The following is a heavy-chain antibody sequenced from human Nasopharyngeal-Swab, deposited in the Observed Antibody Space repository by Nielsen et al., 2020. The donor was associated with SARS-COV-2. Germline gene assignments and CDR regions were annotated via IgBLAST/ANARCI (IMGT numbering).Heavy chain of an antibody. J-gene: IGHJ3*01. CDR2: MNSDGSRT. D-gene: IGHD3-16*01. CDR1: GFTFSSYW. Sequence: GESLKISCAASGFTFSSYWMHWVRQAPGEGLVWASRMNSDGSRTSYADSVKGRFTISRDNAKNTLYLQMNSLRAEDTAVYYCARVDVHDAFDVWGQGTMVTVSS. V-gene: IGHV3-74*01. CDR3: ARVDVHDAFDV.